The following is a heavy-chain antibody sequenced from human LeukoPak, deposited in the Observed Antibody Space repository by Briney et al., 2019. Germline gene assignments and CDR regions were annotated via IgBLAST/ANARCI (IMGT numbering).Heavy chain of an antibody. J-gene: IGHJ4*02. CDR2: IYYSGST. V-gene: IGHV4-39*01. CDR3: ARRAGAARLDY. Sequence: SETLSLTCIVSGGSISSISSNNYHWGWIRQPPGKGLEWIGSIYYSGSTYYNPSLKGRVTISVDTSKNQFSLKLSSVTAADTAVYYCARRAGAARLDYWGQGTLVTVSS. CDR1: GGSISSISSNNYH. D-gene: IGHD6-6*01.